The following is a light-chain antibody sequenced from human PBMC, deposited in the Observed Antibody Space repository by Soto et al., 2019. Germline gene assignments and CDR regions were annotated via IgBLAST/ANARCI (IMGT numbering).Light chain of an antibody. CDR2: KGS. CDR3: QQYISDPWT. Sequence: DIQMTQSPSTLSASVGDRVTITCRASQSVGSWLAWLKQKAGNAPKVLIYKGSSLESGVPPSFSGSGSGTAFTITTISMQPDVFATYYCQQYISDPWTFGRGTRVEIK. J-gene: IGKJ1*01. CDR1: QSVGSW. V-gene: IGKV1-5*03.